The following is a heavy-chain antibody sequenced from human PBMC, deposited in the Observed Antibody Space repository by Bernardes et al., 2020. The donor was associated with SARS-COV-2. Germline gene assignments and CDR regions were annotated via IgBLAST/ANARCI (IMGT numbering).Heavy chain of an antibody. Sequence: SETLSLTCTVSGGSISSSTYYWAWIRQPPGKGLEWIGSVFDSGSTYYFSGGTYYNPSLKSRVTISIDTSKKQFSVKLSSVTAADTAVYYCARTYGDYRVDLWGQGMLVTVSS. CDR1: GGSISSSTYY. CDR2: VFDSGSTYYFSGGT. V-gene: IGHV4-39*01. J-gene: IGHJ4*02. D-gene: IGHD4-17*01. CDR3: ARTYGDYRVDL.